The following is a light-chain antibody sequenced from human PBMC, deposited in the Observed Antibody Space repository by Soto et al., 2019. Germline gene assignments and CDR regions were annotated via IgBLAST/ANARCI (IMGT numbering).Light chain of an antibody. Sequence: SYELTQPPSVSVSPGQTASITCSGDKLGDKYACWYQQKPGQSPVLVMYQDSKRPSGIPERFSGSNSGNTATLTISGTQAMDEADYYCQAWDSRWVVFGGGTKLTVL. CDR3: QAWDSRWVV. CDR1: KLGDKY. V-gene: IGLV3-1*01. CDR2: QDS. J-gene: IGLJ2*01.